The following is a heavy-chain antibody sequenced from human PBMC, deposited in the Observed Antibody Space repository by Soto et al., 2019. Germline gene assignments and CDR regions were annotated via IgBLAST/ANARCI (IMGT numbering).Heavy chain of an antibody. CDR2: IYPDDNT. V-gene: IGHV3-66*01. Sequence: GGSLRLSCAASGLSVAGIYMNWVRQSPQKGLEWISVIYPDDNTYYAESVRGRFTLSKDSSRNTVSLQMNSLRAEDTAVYYCARVPGAFYYDSSDYDFNDYWGQGTMVTVSS. CDR3: ARVPGAFYYDSSDYDFNDY. D-gene: IGHD3-22*01. J-gene: IGHJ4*02. CDR1: GLSVAGIY.